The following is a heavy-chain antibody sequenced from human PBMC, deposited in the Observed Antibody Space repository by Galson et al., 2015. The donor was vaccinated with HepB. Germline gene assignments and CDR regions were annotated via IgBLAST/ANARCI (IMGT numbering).Heavy chain of an antibody. V-gene: IGHV4-4*02. CDR3: ARPQYCAGGSCSSAIDC. D-gene: IGHD2-15*01. CDR2: IYHAGST. CDR1: GGSIISANH. J-gene: IGHJ4*02. Sequence: SETLSLTCAVSGGSIISANHWIWVRQPPGKGLEWIGEIYHAGSTNYNPSLKSRVTISVDRSKNQFSLKLTSVTAADTAVYYCARPQYCAGGSCSSAIDCWGQGILVTVSS.